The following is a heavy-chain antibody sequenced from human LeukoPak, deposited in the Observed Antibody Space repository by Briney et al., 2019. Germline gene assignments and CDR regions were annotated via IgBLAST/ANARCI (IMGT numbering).Heavy chain of an antibody. V-gene: IGHV4-59*01. CDR3: ERGYARGFDP. J-gene: IGHJ5*02. D-gene: IGHD2-2*01. CDR2: IYYTGST. CDR1: GGSISNYY. Sequence: SETLSLTCTVSGGSISNYYWSWIRQPPGKGLEWIGYIYYTGSTNYNPSLKSRVTISVDTSKNQFSLKLTSVTTADTALYYCERGYARGFDPWGQGTLVTVSS.